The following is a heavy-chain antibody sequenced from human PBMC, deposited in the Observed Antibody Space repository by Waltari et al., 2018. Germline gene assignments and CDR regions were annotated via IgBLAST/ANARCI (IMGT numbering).Heavy chain of an antibody. CDR3: ARDLAWAFDY. D-gene: IGHD7-27*01. J-gene: IGHJ4*02. CDR2: ISASVSTT. CDR1: GFPFSSYS. Sequence: EVHLVESGGGLVQPGGYLRLSCAASGFPFSSYSMNWVRQAPGKGLEWVSYISASVSTTYYADSVKGRFTISRDNAKNSLYLQMSSLRDEDTAVYYCARDLAWAFDYWGQGALVTVSS. V-gene: IGHV3-48*02.